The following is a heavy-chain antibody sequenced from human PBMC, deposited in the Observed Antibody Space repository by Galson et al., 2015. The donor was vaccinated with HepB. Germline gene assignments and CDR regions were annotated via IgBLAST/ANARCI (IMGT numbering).Heavy chain of an antibody. D-gene: IGHD4-17*01. CDR2: MNSDGSRT. V-gene: IGHV3-74*01. Sequence: SLRLSCAASGFTLRSHWMHWVRQAPGKGLVWVSRMNSDGSRTSYADSVKGRFTISRDNAKNTLYLQMNSLRVEDTAVFYCARVGYGDYVAFDLWGQGTMVTVSS. CDR1: GFTLRSHW. CDR3: ARVGYGDYVAFDL. J-gene: IGHJ3*01.